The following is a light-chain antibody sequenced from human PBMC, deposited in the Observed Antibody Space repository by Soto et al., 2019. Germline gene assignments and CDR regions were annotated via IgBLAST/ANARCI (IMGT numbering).Light chain of an antibody. CDR3: QQRMNWPLT. CDR2: DAS. Sequence: EIVLTQSPATLSLSPGGRATLSCRASQTVTNHLAWYQQKAGQPPRLLIFDASTRASGIPPRFSGSGSGTDFTLTISRVDPDDFAVYYCQQRMNWPLTLGGGTKVDIK. J-gene: IGKJ4*01. V-gene: IGKV3-11*01. CDR1: QTVTNH.